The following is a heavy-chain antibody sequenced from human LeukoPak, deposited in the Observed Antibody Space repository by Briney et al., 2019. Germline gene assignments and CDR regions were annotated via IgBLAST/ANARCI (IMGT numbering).Heavy chain of an antibody. V-gene: IGHV3-23*01. CDR2: ISVNGGRS. Sequence: GGSLRPSCTASGLTFSYYAMTWVRQAPGKGLEWVSLISVNGGRSNYADSVKGRFTISRDNSKNTVFLQMSSLRAEDTAIYYCAKVGSSGWYAMDVRGRGTSVTVS. J-gene: IGHJ6*02. CDR3: AKVGSSGWYAMDV. CDR1: GLTFSYYA. D-gene: IGHD6-19*01.